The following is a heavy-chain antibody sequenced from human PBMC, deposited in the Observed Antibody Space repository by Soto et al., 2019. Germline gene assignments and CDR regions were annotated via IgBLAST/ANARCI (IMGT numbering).Heavy chain of an antibody. J-gene: IGHJ5*02. V-gene: IGHV4-59*11. Sequence: TSETLSLTCTVWGASISSHYWSWIRQPPGKGLEWILHMYYSGSDYMYYSGSTNYNPSLKSRVTTSVDTSKNQFSLKLSSVTAADTAVYYCANYYYDSSAHWGFDPWGQGTLVTVYS. CDR3: ANYYYDSSAHWGFDP. CDR1: GASISSHY. D-gene: IGHD3-22*01. CDR2: MYYSGST.